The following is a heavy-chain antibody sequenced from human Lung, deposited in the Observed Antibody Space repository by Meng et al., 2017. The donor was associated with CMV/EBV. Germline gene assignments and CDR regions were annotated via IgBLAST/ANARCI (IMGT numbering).Heavy chain of an antibody. Sequence: XVSCKGSGYSFSSYWIGWVRQMPGKGLEWMGIIYPGDSDTTYSPSFQGQVTIPADKSISTAYLQWSSLKASDTAMYYCARTMGPAPFDYWGQGTLVTVSS. J-gene: IGHJ4*02. CDR2: IYPGDSDT. CDR1: GYSFSSYW. D-gene: IGHD3-10*01. CDR3: ARTMGPAPFDY. V-gene: IGHV5-51*01.